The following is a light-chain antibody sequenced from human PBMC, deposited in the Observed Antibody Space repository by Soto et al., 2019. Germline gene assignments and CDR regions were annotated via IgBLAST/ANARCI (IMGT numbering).Light chain of an antibody. CDR3: HQTYSAPLA. CDR1: QSISNY. J-gene: IGKJ4*01. CDR2: GAS. Sequence: DIQMTQSTFSLPASVGDRVNITCRASQSISNYLNWYQQKPGRAPSLLIHGASSLQGGVPSRFSGSGSGTDFTLTISRLQPEDFTTYYCHQTYSAPLAFGGGTKVEI. V-gene: IGKV1-39*01.